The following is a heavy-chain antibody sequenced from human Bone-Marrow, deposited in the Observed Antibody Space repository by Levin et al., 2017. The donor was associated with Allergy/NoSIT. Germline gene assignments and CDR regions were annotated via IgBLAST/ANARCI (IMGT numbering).Heavy chain of an antibody. CDR1: GGSISSGDYY. Sequence: PSETLSLTCTVSGGSISSGDYYWSWIRQPPGKGLEWIGYIYYSGSTYYNPSLKSRVTISVDTSKNQFSLKLSSVTAADTAVYYCARIITMVRGVIISYYYYYMDVWGKGTTVTVSS. V-gene: IGHV4-30-4*01. CDR3: ARIITMVRGVIISYYYYYMDV. J-gene: IGHJ6*03. CDR2: IYYSGST. D-gene: IGHD3-10*01.